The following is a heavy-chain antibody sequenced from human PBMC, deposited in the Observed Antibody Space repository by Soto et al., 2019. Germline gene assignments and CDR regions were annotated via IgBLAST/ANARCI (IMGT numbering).Heavy chain of an antibody. CDR2: IHPSGQPI. Sequence: EVQLVESGGGLIQHGGSLRLSCAASGFTFSSSEMYWVRQAPGKGLEWVSYIHPSGQPIFYADSVNGRFTISRDNAKNSLYLQMSSRRAEDSAVYYCARRASRWGQGTMVSVSS. J-gene: IGHJ3*01. CDR1: GFTFSSSE. V-gene: IGHV3-48*03. D-gene: IGHD1-26*01. CDR3: ARRASR.